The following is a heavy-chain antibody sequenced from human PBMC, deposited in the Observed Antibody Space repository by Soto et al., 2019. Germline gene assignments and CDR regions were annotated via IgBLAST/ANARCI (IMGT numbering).Heavy chain of an antibody. CDR1: GFTFSSYG. CDR3: AKDREHYYGSGTFDY. J-gene: IGHJ4*02. CDR2: ISYDGSNK. V-gene: IGHV3-30*18. Sequence: QVQLVESGGGVVQPVRSLRLSCAASGFTFSSYGMHWVRQAPGKGLEWVAVISYDGSNKYYADSVKGRFTISRDNSKNTLYLQMNSLRAEDTAVYYYAKDREHYYGSGTFDYWGQGTLVTVS. D-gene: IGHD3-10*01.